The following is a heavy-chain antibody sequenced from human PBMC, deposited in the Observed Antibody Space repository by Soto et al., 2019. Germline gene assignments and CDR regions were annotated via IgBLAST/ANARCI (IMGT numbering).Heavy chain of an antibody. D-gene: IGHD3-9*01. V-gene: IGHV1-24*01. Sequence: ASVKVSCKVSGYTLTELSMHWVRQAPGKGLEWMGGFDPEDGETIYAQKFQGRVTMTEDTSTDTAYMELSSLRSEDTAVYYCATPRQYYDILTGYYSASDAFDTWGQGTMVTVSS. J-gene: IGHJ3*02. CDR3: ATPRQYYDILTGYYSASDAFDT. CDR2: FDPEDGET. CDR1: GYTLTELS.